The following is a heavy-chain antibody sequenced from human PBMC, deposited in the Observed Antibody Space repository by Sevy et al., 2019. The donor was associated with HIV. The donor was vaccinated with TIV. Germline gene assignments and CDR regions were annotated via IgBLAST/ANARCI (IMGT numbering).Heavy chain of an antibody. CDR3: ARVTAAGTTADAFDI. CDR1: GYTFTSYG. V-gene: IGHV1-18*01. CDR2: ISAYNGNT. Sequence: ASAKVSCKASGYTFTSYGISWVRQAPGQGLEWMGWISAYNGNTNYAQKLQGRVTMTTDTSTITAYMELRSLRSDDTAVYYCARVTAAGTTADAFDIWGQGTMVTVSS. J-gene: IGHJ3*02. D-gene: IGHD6-13*01.